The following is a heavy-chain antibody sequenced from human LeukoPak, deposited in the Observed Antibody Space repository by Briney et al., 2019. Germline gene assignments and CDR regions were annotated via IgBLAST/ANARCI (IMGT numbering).Heavy chain of an antibody. D-gene: IGHD1-26*01. V-gene: IGHV4-34*01. Sequence: PSETLSLTCAVYGGSFSGYYGSWIRQPPGKGLEWIGEINHSGSTNYNPSLKSRVTISVDTSKNQFSLKLSSVTAADTAVYYCARGLGSYYVDYWRQGTLVTVSS. CDR2: INHSGST. J-gene: IGHJ4*02. CDR3: ARGLGSYYVDY. CDR1: GGSFSGYY.